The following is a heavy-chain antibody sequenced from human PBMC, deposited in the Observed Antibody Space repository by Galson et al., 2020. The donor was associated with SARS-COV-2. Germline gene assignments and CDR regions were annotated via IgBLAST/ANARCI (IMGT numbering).Heavy chain of an antibody. V-gene: IGHV3-7*01. CDR3: ARDGYSGSYYYYYGMDV. Sequence: GGSLRLSCAASGFTFSSYWMSWVRQAPGKGLEWVSNIKQDGSEKYYVDSVKGRFTISRDNAKNSLYLQMNSLRAEDTAVYYCARDGYSGSYYYYYGMDVWGQGTTVTVSS. D-gene: IGHD1-26*01. CDR2: IKQDGSEK. J-gene: IGHJ6*02. CDR1: GFTFSSYW.